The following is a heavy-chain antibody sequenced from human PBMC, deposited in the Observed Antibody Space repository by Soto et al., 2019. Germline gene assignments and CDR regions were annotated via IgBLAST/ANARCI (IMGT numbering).Heavy chain of an antibody. J-gene: IGHJ4*02. V-gene: IGHV3-48*01. CDR1: GFTFSSYS. D-gene: IGHD3-22*01. CDR3: ARASRNYYDSSGYTYYFDN. Sequence: GGSLRLSCAASGFTFSSYSMNWVRQAPGKGLEWVSYISSSSSTIYYADSVKGRFTISRDNAKNSLYLQMNSLRAEDTAVYYCARASRNYYDSSGYTYYFDNWGQGALVTISS. CDR2: ISSSSSTI.